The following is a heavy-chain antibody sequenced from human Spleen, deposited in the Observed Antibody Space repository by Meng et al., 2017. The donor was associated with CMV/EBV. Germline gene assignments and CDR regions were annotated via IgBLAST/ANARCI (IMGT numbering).Heavy chain of an antibody. D-gene: IGHD1-26*01. CDR1: GFTFSSYA. CDR3: AVGAEDAFDI. J-gene: IGHJ3*02. Sequence: GESLKISCAASGFTFSSYAMHWVRQAPGKGLEWVAVISYDGSNKYYADSVKGRFTISRDNSKNTLYLQMNSLRAEDTAVYYCAVGAEDAFDIWGQGTMVTVSS. CDR2: ISYDGSNK. V-gene: IGHV3-30-3*01.